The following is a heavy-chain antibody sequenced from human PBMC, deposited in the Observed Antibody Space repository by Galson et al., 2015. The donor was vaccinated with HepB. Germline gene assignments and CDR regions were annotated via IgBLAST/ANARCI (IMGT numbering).Heavy chain of an antibody. CDR3: ANADYSSDWSVAPYYYYMDV. D-gene: IGHD6-19*01. J-gene: IGHJ6*03. CDR1: GFIFSSYG. V-gene: IGHV3-30*18. CDR2: ISYDGSNK. Sequence: SLRLSCAASGFIFSSYGMHWVRQAPGKGLEWVALISYDGSNKYYADSVKGRFTISRDNSKSTLYLQMNSLRAEDTAVYYCANADYSSDWSVAPYYYYMDVWGKGTTVTVSS.